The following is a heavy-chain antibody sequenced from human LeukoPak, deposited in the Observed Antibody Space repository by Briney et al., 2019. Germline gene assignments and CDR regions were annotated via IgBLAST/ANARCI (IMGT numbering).Heavy chain of an antibody. J-gene: IGHJ4*02. CDR1: GYTFTSYY. CDR2: INPSGGST. Sequence: GASVKVSCKASGYTFTSYYMHWVRQAPGQGLEWMGIINPSGGSTSYAQKFQGRVTMTRDTSTSTVYMELSSLRSEDTAVYYCARGDIVVGPAARTLRYWGQGTRSPSPQ. D-gene: IGHD2-2*01. CDR3: ARGDIVVGPAARTLRY. V-gene: IGHV1-46*01.